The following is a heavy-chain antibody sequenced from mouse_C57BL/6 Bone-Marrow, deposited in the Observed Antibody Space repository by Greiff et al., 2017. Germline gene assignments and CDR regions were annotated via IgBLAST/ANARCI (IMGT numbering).Heavy chain of an antibody. CDR1: GYTFTSYW. D-gene: IGHD6-1*01. V-gene: IGHV1-72*01. CDR3: EGGRQYVAY. J-gene: IGHJ3*01. CDR2: INPNDGGT. Sequence: QVQLKQSGAELVKPGASVKLSCKASGYTFTSYWMYWVKQRPGRGLEWSGRINPNDGGTKYNEKFKSKATLTLYKTSSTVYMQLSRLTSEDSAVCYCEGGRQYVAYWGQGTLVTVSA.